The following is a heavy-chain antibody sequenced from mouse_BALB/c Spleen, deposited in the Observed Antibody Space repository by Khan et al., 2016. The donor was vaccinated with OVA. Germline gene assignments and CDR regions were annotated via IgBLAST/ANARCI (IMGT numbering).Heavy chain of an antibody. Sequence: LKQSGPELVKPGASVKISCKASGYSFTGYFMNWVMQSHGKSLEWIGRINPYNGDTFYNQKFKGKATLTVDKSSSTAHMELRSLASEDSAVYCCGREGDGYHYYAMDYWGQGTSVTVSS. CDR1: GYSFTGYF. J-gene: IGHJ4*01. CDR3: GREGDGYHYYAMDY. CDR2: INPYNGDT. D-gene: IGHD2-3*01. V-gene: IGHV1-20*02.